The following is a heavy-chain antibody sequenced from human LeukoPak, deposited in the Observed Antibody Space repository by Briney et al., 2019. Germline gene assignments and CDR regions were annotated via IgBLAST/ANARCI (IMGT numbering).Heavy chain of an antibody. J-gene: IGHJ6*04. Sequence: SEKVSCKASVGTFSSYAIIWVRQAPGQGLEGRGGSIPIFCTANYAQKFQGRVTITADASTIIALLEMSSLSSEDRAVYYCARGRWDIVVVPAAIRGGEAAAFYGMDVWGKGPTVTVSS. CDR1: VGTFSSYA. CDR3: ARGRWDIVVVPAAIRGGEAAAFYGMDV. CDR2: SIPIFCTA. D-gene: IGHD2-2*01. V-gene: IGHV1-69*01.